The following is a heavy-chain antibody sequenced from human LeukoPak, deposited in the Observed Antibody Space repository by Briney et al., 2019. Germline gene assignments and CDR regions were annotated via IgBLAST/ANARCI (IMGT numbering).Heavy chain of an antibody. CDR3: ARGACGGDCYDY. CDR1: GGSISSSSYY. V-gene: IGHV4-39*07. D-gene: IGHD2-21*01. CDR2: IYYSGST. J-gene: IGHJ4*02. Sequence: MTSETLSPTCTVSGGSISSSSYYWGWIRQPPGKGLEWIGSIYYSGSTYYNPSLKSRVTISVDTSKNQFSLKLGSVTAADTAVYYCARGACGGDCYDYWGQGTLVTVSS.